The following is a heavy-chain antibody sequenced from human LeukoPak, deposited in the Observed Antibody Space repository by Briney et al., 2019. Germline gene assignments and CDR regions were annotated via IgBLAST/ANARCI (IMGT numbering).Heavy chain of an antibody. V-gene: IGHV1-2*02. J-gene: IGHJ4*02. D-gene: IGHD3-22*01. CDR3: ARYLRNPYYYDSSGHSLDY. Sequence: ASVTVSCLASGYTFTGYFIHWVRQPPGQGLEWVGWINPTSGGTNYAQNLQETVTMTRDTSISTAYWGLSRLRSDDTAVYYCARYLRNPYYYDSSGHSLDYWGQGTLVTVSS. CDR1: GYTFTGYF. CDR2: INPTSGGT.